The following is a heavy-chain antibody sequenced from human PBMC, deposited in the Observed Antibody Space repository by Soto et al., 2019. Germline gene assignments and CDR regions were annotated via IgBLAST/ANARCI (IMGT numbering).Heavy chain of an antibody. CDR3: AKDSVHNLYRTSSLEDCFGP. CDR2: ISGTGVNT. Sequence: GGSLRLSCEASGFIFSSYAITWVRQAPGKGLEWVSTISGTGVNTYYADSVRGRFTVSRDNSKNTVWLQMNSLRAADSSVYYCAKDSVHNLYRTSSLEDCFGPWGQGTLVTVSS. CDR1: GFIFSSYA. J-gene: IGHJ5*02. V-gene: IGHV3-23*01. D-gene: IGHD6-6*01.